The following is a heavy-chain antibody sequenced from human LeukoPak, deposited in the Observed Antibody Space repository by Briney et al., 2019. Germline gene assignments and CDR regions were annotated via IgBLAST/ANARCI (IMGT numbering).Heavy chain of an antibody. D-gene: IGHD1-14*01. CDR1: GFTFSSSA. J-gene: IGHJ4*02. CDR3: AKEPGLSYYYFDY. CDR2: ISYDESNK. Sequence: GGSLRLSCAASGFTFSSSAMHWVRQAPGKGLEWVAVISYDESNKYYADSVKGRFTISRDNSKNTLYLQMNSLRAEDTAVYYCAKEPGLSYYYFDYWGQGTLVTVSS. V-gene: IGHV3-30*18.